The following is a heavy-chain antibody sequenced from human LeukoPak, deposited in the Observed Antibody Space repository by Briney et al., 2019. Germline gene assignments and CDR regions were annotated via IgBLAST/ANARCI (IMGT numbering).Heavy chain of an antibody. CDR2: INCSGNT. J-gene: IGHJ4*02. V-gene: IGHV4-34*01. Sequence: PSETLSLTCAVYGGSFSGYYWSWLPQPPGKGLEWIGEINCSGNTNYNPSLKSRVTISVDTSRKQSSLKLSSVPAADTAVYYCGGRPLTYYYDSSGYYNYFDYWGQGTLVTVSS. CDR3: GGRPLTYYYDSSGYYNYFDY. D-gene: IGHD3-22*01. CDR1: GGSFSGYY.